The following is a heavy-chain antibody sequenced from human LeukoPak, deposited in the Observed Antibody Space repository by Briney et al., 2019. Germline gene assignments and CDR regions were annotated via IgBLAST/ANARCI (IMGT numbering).Heavy chain of an antibody. CDR2: IWYDGSNK. D-gene: IGHD6-6*01. CDR3: AKGSLASSSSAFDY. CDR1: GFTFSSYG. V-gene: IGHV3-33*06. J-gene: IGHJ4*02. Sequence: GRSLRLSCAASGFTFSSYGMHWVRQAPGKGLEWVAVIWYDGSNKYYADSVKGRFTISRDNSKNTLYLQMNSLRAEDTAVYYCAKGSLASSSSAFDYWGQGTLVTVSS.